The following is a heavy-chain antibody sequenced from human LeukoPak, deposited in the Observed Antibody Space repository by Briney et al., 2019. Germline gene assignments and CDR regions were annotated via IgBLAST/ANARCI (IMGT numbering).Heavy chain of an antibody. D-gene: IGHD3-10*01. V-gene: IGHV1-46*03. CDR3: ARAIGVGSGSYYDY. J-gene: IGHJ4*02. Sequence: ASVKVSCKASGYTFTSYYMHWVRPDPGQGLEWMGIISPSGVSTGYAQQFQGRVTMTRDTSTSTVYMELSSLRSGGTADYYGARAIGVGSGSYYDYWGQGTLVTVSS. CDR2: ISPSGVST. CDR1: GYTFTSYY.